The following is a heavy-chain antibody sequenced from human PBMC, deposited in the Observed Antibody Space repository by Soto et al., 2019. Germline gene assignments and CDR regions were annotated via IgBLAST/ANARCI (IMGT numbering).Heavy chain of an antibody. CDR3: ARDRYFYDSRGYYRTLDS. V-gene: IGHV4-59*11. Sequence: TLSLTCTISGDSFSNHYWTWIRQSPGKGLEWIGYIFHSGITDYNPSVKSRVTISIDKSRNLFSLNLTSVTAADTAVYYCARDRYFYDSRGYYRTLDSWGQGTLVTLSS. D-gene: IGHD3-22*01. J-gene: IGHJ4*02. CDR2: IFHSGIT. CDR1: GDSFSNHY.